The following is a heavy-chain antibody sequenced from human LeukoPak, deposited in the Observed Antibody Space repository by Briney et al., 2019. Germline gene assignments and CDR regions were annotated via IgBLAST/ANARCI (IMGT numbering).Heavy chain of an antibody. CDR1: GYTFNNYF. CDR2: ISPHSHTT. Sequence: ASVKVSCKASGYTFNNYFISWVRQAPGQGLEWVGWISPHSHTTHYAEKVQGRDTITTDTSTTTVYLDLRCLRSDDTAVYFCARGQSMYYWGQGNPVTVSS. D-gene: IGHD2-8*01. CDR3: ARGQSMYY. J-gene: IGHJ4*02. V-gene: IGHV1-18*01.